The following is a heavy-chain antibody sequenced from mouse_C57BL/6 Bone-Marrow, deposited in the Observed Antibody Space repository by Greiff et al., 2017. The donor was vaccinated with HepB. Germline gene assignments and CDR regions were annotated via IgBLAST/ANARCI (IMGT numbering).Heavy chain of an antibody. V-gene: IGHV1-81*01. CDR1: GYTFTSYG. CDR2: IYPRSGNT. D-gene: IGHD1-1*01. CDR3: ARWDYYGSRFAY. J-gene: IGHJ3*01. Sequence: VQLVESGAELARPGASVKLSCKASGYTFTSYGISWVKQRTGQGLEWIGEIYPRSGNTYYNEKFKGKATLTADKSSSTAYMELRSLTSEDSAVYFCARWDYYGSRFAYWGQGTLVTVSA.